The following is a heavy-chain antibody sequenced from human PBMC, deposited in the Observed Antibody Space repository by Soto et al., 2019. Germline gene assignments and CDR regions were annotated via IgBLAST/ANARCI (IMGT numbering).Heavy chain of an antibody. CDR3: ARDQTHYDFWSVGGPYYYYYYMDV. J-gene: IGHJ6*03. Sequence: GGSLRLSCAASGFTFSSYWMSWVRQAPGKGLEWVANIKQDGSEKYYVDSVKGRFTISRDNAKNSLYLQMNSLRAEDTAVYYCARDQTHYDFWSVGGPYYYYYYMDVWGKGTTVTVSS. CDR2: IKQDGSEK. V-gene: IGHV3-7*01. CDR1: GFTFSSYW. D-gene: IGHD3-3*01.